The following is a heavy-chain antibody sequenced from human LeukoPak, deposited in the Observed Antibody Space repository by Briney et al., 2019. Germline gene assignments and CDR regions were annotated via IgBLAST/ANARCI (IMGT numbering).Heavy chain of an antibody. D-gene: IGHD3-22*01. Sequence: GGSLRLSCAASGFRFSSYAMKWVRQGLGEGVERGSVIYSGGSTYYTDSVMGRFSISRENPKKRRYIKRNSIGGEDTAVYYCARDTKASYYYDSSGPPRPHAFDIWGQGTMVTVSS. J-gene: IGHJ3*02. CDR1: GFRFSSYA. CDR2: IYSGGST. V-gene: IGHV3-23*03. CDR3: ARDTKASYYYDSSGPPRPHAFDI.